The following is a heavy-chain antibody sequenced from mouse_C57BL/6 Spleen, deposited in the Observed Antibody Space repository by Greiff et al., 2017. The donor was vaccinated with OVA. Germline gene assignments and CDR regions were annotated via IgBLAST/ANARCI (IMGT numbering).Heavy chain of an antibody. CDR3: AKSGYGSSYPYWYFDV. CDR1: GYTFTDYY. CDR2: INPNNGGT. D-gene: IGHD1-1*01. V-gene: IGHV1-26*01. Sequence: EVKLMESGPELVKPGASVKISCKASGYTFTDYYMNWVKQSHGKSLEWIGDINPNNGGTSYNQKFKGKATLTVDKSSSTAYMELRSLTSEDSAVYYCAKSGYGSSYPYWYFDVWGTGTTVTVSS. J-gene: IGHJ1*03.